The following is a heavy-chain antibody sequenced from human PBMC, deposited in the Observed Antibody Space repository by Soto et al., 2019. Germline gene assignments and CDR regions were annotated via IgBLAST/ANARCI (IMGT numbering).Heavy chain of an antibody. J-gene: IGHJ3*02. CDR2: IYYSGST. V-gene: IGHV4-39*01. CDR1: GGSISSSSCY. Sequence: QLQLQESGPGLVKPSETLSLTCTVSGGSISSSSCYWGWIRQPPGKGLEWIGSIYYSGSTYYNPSLKSRVTISVDTSKNQFSLKLSSVTAADTAVYYCAGDRAVAGTEAAFDIWGQGTMVTVSS. CDR3: AGDRAVAGTEAAFDI. D-gene: IGHD6-19*01.